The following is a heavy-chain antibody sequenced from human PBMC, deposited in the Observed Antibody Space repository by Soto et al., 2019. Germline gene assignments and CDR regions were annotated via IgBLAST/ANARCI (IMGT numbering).Heavy chain of an antibody. Sequence: EVQLLDSGGGLVQPGGSVRLSCAASGFTFSSYGMSWVRQAPGKGLEWVAGIPVIGERRYYADSVKGRFTISRDNAKNTLYLQMNSLRVEDAAVYFCAREGDRYGTVCFDSWGQGTLVTVSS. CDR1: GFTFSSYG. V-gene: IGHV3-23*01. CDR2: IPVIGERR. D-gene: IGHD1-1*01. CDR3: AREGDRYGTVCFDS. J-gene: IGHJ4*02.